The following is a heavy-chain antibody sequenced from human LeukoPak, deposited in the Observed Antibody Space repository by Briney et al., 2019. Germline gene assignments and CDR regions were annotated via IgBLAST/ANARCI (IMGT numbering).Heavy chain of an antibody. CDR1: GFSFSNYA. D-gene: IGHD5-12*01. CDR2: ISDSGSTA. CDR3: AKDMQTWPRFPDY. V-gene: IGHV3-23*01. J-gene: IGHJ4*02. Sequence: GGSLRLSCRASGFSFSNYAMTWVRQAPGKGLEWVSGISDSGSTAFYADSVKGRFTSSRDNPKNTLYLQINSLRAEDTAVYYCAKDMQTWPRFPDYWGRGTLVTVSS.